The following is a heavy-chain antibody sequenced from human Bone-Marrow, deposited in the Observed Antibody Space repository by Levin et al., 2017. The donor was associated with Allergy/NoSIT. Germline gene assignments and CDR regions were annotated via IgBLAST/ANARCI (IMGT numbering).Heavy chain of an antibody. CDR1: GFTFSSYE. CDR2: ISSSGSTI. CDR3: ARLHYYGDYVSDWFDP. V-gene: IGHV3-48*03. Sequence: SCAASGFTFSSYEMNWVRQAPGKGLEWVSYISSSGSTIYYADSVKGRFTISRDNAKNSLYLQMNSLRAEDTAVYYCARLHYYGDYVSDWFDPWGQGTLVTVSS. D-gene: IGHD4-17*01. J-gene: IGHJ5*02.